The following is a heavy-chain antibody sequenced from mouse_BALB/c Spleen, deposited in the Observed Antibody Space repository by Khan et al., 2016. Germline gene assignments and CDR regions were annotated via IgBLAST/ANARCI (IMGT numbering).Heavy chain of an antibody. CDR1: GYTFTNYG. D-gene: IGHD2-4*01. CDR3: ARDYDSDVDWYYDV. Sequence: QIQLVQSGPELKKPGETVKISCKASGYTFTNYGMNWVKQAPGKGLKWMGWMNTYTGEPTYAADFKGRFAFSLKTTARTAYLQINNLKNEDTATYFCARDYDSDVDWYYDVWGAGTPVTVSS. V-gene: IGHV9-3-1*01. CDR2: MNTYTGEP. J-gene: IGHJ1*01.